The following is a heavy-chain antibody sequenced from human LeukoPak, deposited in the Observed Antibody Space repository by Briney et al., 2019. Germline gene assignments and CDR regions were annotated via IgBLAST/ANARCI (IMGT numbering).Heavy chain of an antibody. J-gene: IGHJ4*02. CDR3: ARTSSILYPEPFDS. V-gene: IGHV1-46*01. CDR1: GYTFTSYY. CDR2: INPSGGST. D-gene: IGHD2-21*01. Sequence: GASVKVSCKASGYTFTSYYMHWVRQAPGQGLEWMGIINPSGGSTSYAQKFQGRVTMTRDTSTSTVYTELSSLRSEDTDVDYCARTSSILYPEPFDSWGQGTLVTVSS.